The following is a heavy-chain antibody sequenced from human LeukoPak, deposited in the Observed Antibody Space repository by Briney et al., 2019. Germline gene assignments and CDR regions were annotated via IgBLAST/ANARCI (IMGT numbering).Heavy chain of an antibody. CDR1: GFTFRTYW. V-gene: IGHV3-7*03. D-gene: IGHD2-2*01. CDR3: ARDAPAGYCSSTSCADLDY. CDR2: IKQDESEK. Sequence: GGSLRLSCAASGFTFRTYWMSWVRQAPGKGLEWVAIIKQDESEKYYVDSVKGRFTISRDNAKNSLYLQMNSLRAEDTAVYYCARDAPAGYCSSTSCADLDYWGQGTLVTVSS. J-gene: IGHJ4*02.